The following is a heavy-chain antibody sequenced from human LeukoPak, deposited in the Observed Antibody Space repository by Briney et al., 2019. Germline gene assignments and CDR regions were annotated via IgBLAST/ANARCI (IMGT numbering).Heavy chain of an antibody. J-gene: IGHJ4*02. V-gene: IGHV3-48*04. Sequence: GGSLRLSCAASGFTFSNYWMHWVRQAPGKGLEWVSYISNSGTTMFYADSVKGRFTISRDSAKNSLYLQLSSLRVEDTAVYYCARQWVTLDYWGQGTLVTVSS. CDR2: ISNSGTTM. CDR3: ARQWVTLDY. D-gene: IGHD1-26*01. CDR1: GFTFSNYW.